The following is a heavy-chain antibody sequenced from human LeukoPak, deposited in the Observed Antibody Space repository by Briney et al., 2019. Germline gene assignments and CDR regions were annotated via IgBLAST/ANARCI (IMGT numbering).Heavy chain of an antibody. D-gene: IGHD6-19*01. CDR2: INQDGSEI. Sequence: GGSLRLSCEASGFTFKDYWMTWVRQAPGKGPEWVANINQDGSEIYYVDSVKGRFTISRDNAKNSLYLQMNSLRAEDTALYYCAKEARGWLYYFDYWGQGTLVTVSS. CDR1: GFTFKDYW. V-gene: IGHV3-7*03. J-gene: IGHJ4*02. CDR3: AKEARGWLYYFDY.